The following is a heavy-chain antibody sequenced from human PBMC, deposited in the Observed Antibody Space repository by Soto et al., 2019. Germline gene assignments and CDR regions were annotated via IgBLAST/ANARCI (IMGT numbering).Heavy chain of an antibody. CDR3: AREGGSLNGCAP. D-gene: IGHD1-26*01. V-gene: IGHV3-48*02. Sequence: EVQLVESGGGLVQPGGSLRLSCAASGFTFSSYSMNWVRQAPGKGLEWVSYISSSSSTIYYADSVKGRFTISSDNAKNSLYLQINGLRDEDTAVYYCAREGGSLNGCAPWGEGALGTVSS. J-gene: IGHJ5*02. CDR1: GFTFSSYS. CDR2: ISSSSSTI.